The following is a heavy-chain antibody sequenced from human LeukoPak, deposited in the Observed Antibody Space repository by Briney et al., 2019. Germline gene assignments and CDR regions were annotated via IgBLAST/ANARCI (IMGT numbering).Heavy chain of an antibody. CDR1: GLTVSSNS. CDR2: VYSDNT. V-gene: IGHV3-53*01. CDR3: ARRAGAYSHPYDY. J-gene: IGHJ4*02. D-gene: IGHD4/OR15-4a*01. Sequence: GGSLRLSCTVSGLTVSSNSMSWVRQAPGKGLEWVSFVYSDNTHYSDSVKGRFTISRDNSKNTLYLQMNSLRAEDTAVYYCARRAGAYSHPYDYWGQGTLVTVSS.